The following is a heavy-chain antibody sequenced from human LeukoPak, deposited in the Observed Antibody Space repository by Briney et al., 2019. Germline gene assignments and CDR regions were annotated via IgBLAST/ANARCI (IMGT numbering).Heavy chain of an antibody. CDR1: GFTFSSYG. CDR3: AREGKSYDFWSGGYYYYMDV. CDR2: IRYDGSNK. Sequence: GGSLRLSCAASGFTFSSYGMHWVRQAPGKGLEWVAFIRYDGSNKYYADSVKGRFTISRDNAKNSLYLQMNSLRAEDTAVYYCAREGKSYDFWSGGYYYYMDVWGKGTTVTVSS. J-gene: IGHJ6*03. D-gene: IGHD3-3*01. V-gene: IGHV3-30*02.